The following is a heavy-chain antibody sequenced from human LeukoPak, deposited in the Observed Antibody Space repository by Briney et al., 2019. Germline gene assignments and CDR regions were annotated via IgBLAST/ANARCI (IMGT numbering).Heavy chain of an antibody. V-gene: IGHV4-59*01. CDR3: ARDTISATPPYYYYGMDV. CDR2: IYYSGST. D-gene: IGHD3-3*01. CDR1: GGSISSYY. Sequence: PSETLSLTCTVSGGSISSYYWSWIRQPPGKGLEWTGYIYYSGSTNYNPSLKSRVTISVDTSKNQFSLKLSSETAADTAVYYCARDTISATPPYYYYGMDVWGQGTTVTVSS. J-gene: IGHJ6*02.